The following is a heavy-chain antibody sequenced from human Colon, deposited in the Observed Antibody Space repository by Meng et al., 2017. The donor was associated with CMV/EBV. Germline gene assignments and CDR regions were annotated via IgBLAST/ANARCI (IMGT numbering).Heavy chain of an antibody. V-gene: IGHV4-34*01. D-gene: IGHD6-6*01. J-gene: IGHJ5*02. CDR2: INHSGST. CDR1: GGSFSGYY. CDR3: AREGSPSWGFDP. Sequence: SETLSLTCAVYGGSFSGYYWSWIRQPPGKGLEWIGEINHSGSTNYNPSLKSRVTISVDTSKNQFSLKLSSVTAADTAVYYCAREGSPSWGFDPWGQGTLVTVSS.